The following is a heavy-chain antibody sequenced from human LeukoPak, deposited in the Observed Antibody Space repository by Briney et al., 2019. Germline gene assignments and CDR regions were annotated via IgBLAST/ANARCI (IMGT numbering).Heavy chain of an antibody. CDR3: ARELGYSYGAGHRYLDY. CDR2: INPSGGST. V-gene: IGHV1-46*01. Sequence: GASVKVSCKASGYTFTSYDINWVRQAPGQGLEWMGIINPSGGSTSYAQKFQGRVTMTRDTSTSTVYMELSSLRSEDTAVYYCARELGYSYGAGHRYLDYWGQGTLVTVSS. J-gene: IGHJ4*02. D-gene: IGHD5-18*01. CDR1: GYTFTSYD.